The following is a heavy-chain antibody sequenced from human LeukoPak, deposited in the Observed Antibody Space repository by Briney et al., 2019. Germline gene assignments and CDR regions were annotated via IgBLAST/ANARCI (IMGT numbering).Heavy chain of an antibody. J-gene: IGHJ6*03. V-gene: IGHV1-18*01. CDR3: AREGGVGPTAPPDYYSYQMDV. CDR1: GYTFISYG. Sequence: ASVKVSCKASGYTFISYGITWVRQAPGQGLEWMGWISPYTTKTNYAQSLQGRVTMSTDTSTSTAYMELRSLRSDDTAVYYCAREGGVGPTAPPDYYSYQMDVWGKGTTVTVSS. CDR2: ISPYTTKT. D-gene: IGHD1-26*01.